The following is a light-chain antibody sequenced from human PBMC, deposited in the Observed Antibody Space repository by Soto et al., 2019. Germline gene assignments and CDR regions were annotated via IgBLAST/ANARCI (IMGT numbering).Light chain of an antibody. J-gene: IGLJ2*01. CDR3: AAWDGSLNALV. CDR1: RSNIGNNP. V-gene: IGLV1-44*01. Sequence: QSVLTQSPASSGTPGQRVTISCSGSRSNIGNNPVNWYQQVPGTAPKLLIYGNDQRPSGVPDRFSGSRSGTSASLAISGLQSEDEGDYYCAAWDGSLNALVFGGGTKLTVL. CDR2: GND.